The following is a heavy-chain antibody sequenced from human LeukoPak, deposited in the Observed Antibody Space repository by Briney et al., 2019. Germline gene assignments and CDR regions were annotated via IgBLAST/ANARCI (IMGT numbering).Heavy chain of an antibody. CDR3: ARARGATTVFDY. D-gene: IGHD1-26*01. V-gene: IGHV1-69*02. Sequence: GASVKVSCKASGGTFSSYTISWVRQPPGQGLEWMGRIIPILGIANYAQKFQGRVTITADKSTSTAYMELSSLRSEDTAVYYCARARGATTVFDYWGQGTLVTVSS. CDR1: GGTFSSYT. CDR2: IIPILGIA. J-gene: IGHJ4*02.